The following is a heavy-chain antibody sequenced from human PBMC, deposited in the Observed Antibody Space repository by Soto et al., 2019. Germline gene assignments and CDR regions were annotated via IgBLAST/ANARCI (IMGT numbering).Heavy chain of an antibody. CDR1: GGSFSGYY. J-gene: IGHJ6*02. CDR3: ARGTGYDYVWGSYRANYYYGLDV. Sequence: ASETLSLTCAFYGGSFSGYYWSWIRQPPGKGLEWIGEINHSGSSNYNPSLNSRVSISVDTSKNQFSLKLSSVTAADTAVYYCARGTGYDYVWGSYRANYYYGLDVWGQGTTVTVSS. D-gene: IGHD3-16*02. CDR2: INHSGSS. V-gene: IGHV4-34*01.